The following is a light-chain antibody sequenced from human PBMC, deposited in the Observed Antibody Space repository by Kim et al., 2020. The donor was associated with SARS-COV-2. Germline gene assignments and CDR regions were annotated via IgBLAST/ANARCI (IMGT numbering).Light chain of an antibody. CDR2: DTS. V-gene: IGKV1-5*01. CDR1: ESVGSW. CDR3: QRYQASPYT. Sequence: DIQMTQSPATLSASVGDRVTITCRASESVGSWLAWYQQKPGTAPTLLIYDTSTLQSGVPSRFSGSGTGTFFTLAISSLQPGDFATYYCQRYQASPYTFGQGTKLEI. J-gene: IGKJ2*01.